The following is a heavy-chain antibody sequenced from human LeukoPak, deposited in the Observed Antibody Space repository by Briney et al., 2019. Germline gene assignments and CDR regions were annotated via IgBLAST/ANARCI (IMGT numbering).Heavy chain of an antibody. V-gene: IGHV3-23*01. Sequence: VQPGGSMRLSCAASGFTFINHAMSWVRQAPGKGLEWVSGISSSGSSTFFADHVKGRFTISRDNAKNSLYLQINTLQAEDTAVYYCARRSPGSSSLFFYYMDVWGKGTTVTVSS. J-gene: IGHJ6*03. CDR1: GFTFINHA. CDR2: ISSSGSST. D-gene: IGHD1-26*01. CDR3: ARRSPGSSSLFFYYMDV.